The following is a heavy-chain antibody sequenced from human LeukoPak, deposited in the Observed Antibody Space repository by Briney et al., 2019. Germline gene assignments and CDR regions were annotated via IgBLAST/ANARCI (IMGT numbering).Heavy chain of an antibody. J-gene: IGHJ4*02. CDR3: ARADGGYSYGHDGSFFDY. CDR1: VYTFTSYY. CDR2: INPSGGST. V-gene: IGHV1-46*01. Sequence: ASVKVSCKASVYTFTSYYMHWVRQAPGQGLEWMGIINPSGGSTSYAQKFQGRVTMTRDTSTSTVYMELSSLRSEDTAVYYCARADGGYSYGHDGSFFDYWGQGTLVTVSS. D-gene: IGHD5-18*01.